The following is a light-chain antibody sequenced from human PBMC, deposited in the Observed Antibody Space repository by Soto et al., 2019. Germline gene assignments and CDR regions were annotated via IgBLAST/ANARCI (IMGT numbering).Light chain of an antibody. CDR1: SSNIGSNT. J-gene: IGLJ3*02. V-gene: IGLV1-44*01. Sequence: QSVLTQPPSASGTPGQRVTISCSGSSSNIGSNTVNWYQQLPGTAPKLLIYTDIQRPSGVPDRFSGSRSGTSASLAISGLQSEDEADYYCAAWDDNLNHGVFGGGTQLTVL. CDR3: AAWDDNLNHGV. CDR2: TDI.